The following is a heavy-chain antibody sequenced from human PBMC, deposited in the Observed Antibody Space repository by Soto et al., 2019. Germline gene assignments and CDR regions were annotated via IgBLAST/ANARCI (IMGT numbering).Heavy chain of an antibody. CDR2: ISSSSSTI. Sequence: PGGSLRLSCAASGFTFSSYSMNWVRQAPGKGLEWVSYISSSSSTIYYADSVKGRFTISRDNAKNSLYLQMNSLRAEDTAVYYCARACPRALRFLEWLLYPFDYWGQGTLVTVSS. CDR3: ARACPRALRFLEWLLYPFDY. J-gene: IGHJ4*02. V-gene: IGHV3-48*01. D-gene: IGHD3-3*01. CDR1: GFTFSSYS.